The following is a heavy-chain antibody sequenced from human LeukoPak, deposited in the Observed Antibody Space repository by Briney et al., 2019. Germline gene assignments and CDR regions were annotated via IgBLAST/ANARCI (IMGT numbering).Heavy chain of an antibody. CDR2: IYSGGST. Sequence: GGPLRLSCAASGFTVSSNYMSWVRQAPGKGLEWVSVIYSGGSTYYADSVKGRFTISRDNSKNTLYLQMNSLRAEDTAVYYCARAGGLGYSYGLRFDYWGQGTLVTVSS. V-gene: IGHV3-66*02. D-gene: IGHD5-18*01. J-gene: IGHJ4*02. CDR3: ARAGGLGYSYGLRFDY. CDR1: GFTVSSNY.